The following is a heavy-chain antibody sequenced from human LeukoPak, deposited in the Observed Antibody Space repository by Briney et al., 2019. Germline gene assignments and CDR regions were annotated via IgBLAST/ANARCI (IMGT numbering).Heavy chain of an antibody. CDR3: ARDGEAYGMEV. V-gene: IGHV3-74*01. Sequence: GGSLRLSCAASAFTFSSYWMHWVRQAPGKGLVWVSRINSDGSSTSYADSAKGRFTISRDNAKNTLYLQMNSLRAEDTAVYYCARDGEAYGMEVWGQGATVTVSS. CDR2: INSDGSST. CDR1: AFTFSSYW. J-gene: IGHJ6*01.